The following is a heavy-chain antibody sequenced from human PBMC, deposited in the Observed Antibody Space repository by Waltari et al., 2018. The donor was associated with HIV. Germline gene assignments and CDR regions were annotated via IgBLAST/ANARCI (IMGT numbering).Heavy chain of an antibody. CDR2: VNPTSGTT. V-gene: IGHV1-46*01. CDR3: ARGGPLSGPATPFDR. J-gene: IGHJ5*02. CDR1: GYAFTTLY. Sequence: VQLVQSGAEVKKPGASVRLSCKASGYAFTTLYIHWLRQAPGQSPEWLGIVNPTSGTTSYTQRFQGRVTMARDTSTSTAYMELTGLKSEDTAFYYCARGGPLSGPATPFDRWGQGTLITVSS.